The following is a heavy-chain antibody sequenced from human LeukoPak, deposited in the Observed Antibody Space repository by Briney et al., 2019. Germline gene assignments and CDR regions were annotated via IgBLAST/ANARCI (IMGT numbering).Heavy chain of an antibody. CDR3: ARGGTQGYCSGGSCYYYYYYGMDV. J-gene: IGHJ6*02. V-gene: IGHV4-39*07. D-gene: IGHD2-15*01. Sequence: SETLSLTCTVSGGSISSSSYYWGWIRQPPGKGLEWIGSIYYSGSTYYNPSLKSRVTISVDTSKNQFSLKLSSVTAADTAVYYCARGGTQGYCSGGSCYYYYYYGMDVWGQGTTVTVSS. CDR1: GGSISSSSYY. CDR2: IYYSGST.